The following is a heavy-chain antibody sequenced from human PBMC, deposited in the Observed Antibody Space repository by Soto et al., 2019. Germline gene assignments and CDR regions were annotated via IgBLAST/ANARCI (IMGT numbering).Heavy chain of an antibody. CDR1: GFTFSSYA. CDR3: AKDRGSRQSYYYYGMDV. Sequence: RRLSCAASGFTFSSYAMSWVRQAPGKGLEWVSAISGSGGSTYYADSVKGRFTISRDNSKNTLYLQMNSLRAEDTAVYYCAKDRGSRQSYYYYGMDVWGQGTTVTVSS. CDR2: ISGSGGST. J-gene: IGHJ6*02. V-gene: IGHV3-23*01. D-gene: IGHD1-26*01.